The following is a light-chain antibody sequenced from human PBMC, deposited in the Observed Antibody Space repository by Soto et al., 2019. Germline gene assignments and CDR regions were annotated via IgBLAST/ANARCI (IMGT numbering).Light chain of an antibody. Sequence: IQMTPSPSTPSASVGDRVTLTCRASQSISSWLAWYQQKPGKAPKLLIYDASSLESGVPSRFSGSGSGTEFTLTISSLQPDDFATYYCQQYRTFGQGTKVDNK. CDR3: QQYRT. CDR2: DAS. J-gene: IGKJ1*01. V-gene: IGKV1-5*01. CDR1: QSISSW.